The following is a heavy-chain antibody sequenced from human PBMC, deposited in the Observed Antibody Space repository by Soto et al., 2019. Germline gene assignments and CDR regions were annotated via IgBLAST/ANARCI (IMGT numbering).Heavy chain of an antibody. Sequence: QVQLVESGGGVVQPGRTLRLSCTASGFTFTIYDMHWVRQAPGKGLEGVAVISYDGRDKYDADSVKGRFTISRDNSKNALYQQMYSMRAEDTAVYYCARSRPGITAAGPGYWGEGTLVTVSS. V-gene: IGHV3-30*03. CDR1: GFTFTIYD. D-gene: IGHD6-13*01. CDR3: ARSRPGITAAGPGY. CDR2: ISYDGRDK. J-gene: IGHJ4*02.